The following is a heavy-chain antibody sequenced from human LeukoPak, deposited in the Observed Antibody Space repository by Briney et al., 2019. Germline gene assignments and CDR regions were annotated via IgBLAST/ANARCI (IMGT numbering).Heavy chain of an antibody. D-gene: IGHD3-10*01. V-gene: IGHV5-51*01. CDR2: IYPGDADI. CDR3: ATNTMFRGIHAFDI. CDR1: GSSFTRYW. J-gene: IGHJ3*02. Sequence: GASLKISCKGSGSSFTRYWIGWVRQMSGKGLEWMGIIYPGDADIRYSPSFQGQVTISADKSISTAYLQWSSLKASDSAMYYCATNTMFRGIHAFDIWGQGTMVTVSS.